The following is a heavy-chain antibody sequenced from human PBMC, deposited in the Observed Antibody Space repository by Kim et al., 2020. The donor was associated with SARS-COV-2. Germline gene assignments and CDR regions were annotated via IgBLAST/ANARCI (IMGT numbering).Heavy chain of an antibody. CDR3: ARDGGVDTGLASIYYYHYGMDV. J-gene: IGHJ6*02. D-gene: IGHD5-18*01. V-gene: IGHV3-21*01. Sequence: GGSLRLSCAASGITFSSYSMNWVRQAPGKGLEWVSSISSSSSYIYYADSVKGRFIISRDNAKNSLYLQMNSLRAEDTAVYYCARDGGVDTGLASIYYYHYGMDVWGQGTTVTVSS. CDR2: ISSSSSYI. CDR1: GITFSSYS.